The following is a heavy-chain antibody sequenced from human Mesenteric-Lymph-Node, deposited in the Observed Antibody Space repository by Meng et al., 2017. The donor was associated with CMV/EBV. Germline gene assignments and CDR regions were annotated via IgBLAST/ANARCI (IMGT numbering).Heavy chain of an antibody. Sequence: GGSLRLSCAASGLTVSSNYMDWVRQAPGKGLEWVSVIYSGGNTYYADSVKGRFTISRDNSKNTLYLQMNSLRAEDTAVYYCAREGREGYFDYWGQGTLVTVSS. CDR2: IYSGGNT. V-gene: IGHV3-53*01. CDR1: GLTVSSNY. CDR3: AREGREGYFDY. J-gene: IGHJ4*02.